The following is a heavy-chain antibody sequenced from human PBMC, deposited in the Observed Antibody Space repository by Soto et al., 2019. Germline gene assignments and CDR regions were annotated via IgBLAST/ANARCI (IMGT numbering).Heavy chain of an antibody. D-gene: IGHD1-26*01. J-gene: IGHJ4*02. CDR3: ARDQLVGATGY. CDR1: GYTFASYD. V-gene: IGHV1-46*01. Sequence: ASVKVSCKASGYTFASYDMHWVRQAPGQGLEWMGIINPSGGSTSYAQKFQGRVTMTRDTSTSTVYMELSSLRSEDTAVYYCARDQLVGATGYWGQGTLVTVSS. CDR2: INPSGGST.